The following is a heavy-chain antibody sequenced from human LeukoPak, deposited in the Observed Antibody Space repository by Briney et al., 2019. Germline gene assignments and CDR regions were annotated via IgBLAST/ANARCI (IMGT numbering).Heavy chain of an antibody. V-gene: IGHV3-53*01. CDR3: ARRAGAYTHPYDY. J-gene: IGHJ4*02. D-gene: IGHD3-16*01. CDR1: GFTVSSNS. CDR2: IHSAGSI. Sequence: PGGSLRLSCTVSGFTVSSNSMSWVRQAPGKGLEWVSFIHSAGSIYYSDSVKGRFTISIDNSKNTLYLQMNSLRAEDTAVYYCARRAGAYTHPYDYWGQGTLVTVSS.